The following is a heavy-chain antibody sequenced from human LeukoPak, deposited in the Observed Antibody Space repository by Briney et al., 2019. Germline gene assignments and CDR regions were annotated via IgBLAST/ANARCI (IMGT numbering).Heavy chain of an antibody. J-gene: IGHJ4*02. CDR2: ISSNGGST. D-gene: IGHD6-19*01. Sequence: GGSLRLSCSASGFTFSRYAMHWVREAPGKGLEYVSAISSNGGSTYYADSVKGRFTISRDNSKNTLYLQMSSLRAEDTAVYYCVKVGSGRPFDYWGQGTLVTVSS. CDR1: GFTFSRYA. CDR3: VKVGSGRPFDY. V-gene: IGHV3-64D*06.